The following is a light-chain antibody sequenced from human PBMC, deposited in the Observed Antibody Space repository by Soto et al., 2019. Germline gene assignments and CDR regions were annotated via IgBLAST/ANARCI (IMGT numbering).Light chain of an antibody. Sequence: QSVLTQPRSVSGSPGQSVTISCSGTSTDVGIYVSWYQQHAGKAPKLIIYDVTERPSGVPDRFSGSKSGNAASLTVSGLQPEDEADYYCCAHFGPTIYVFGSGTKVTVL. CDR2: DVT. J-gene: IGLJ1*01. CDR1: STDVGIY. V-gene: IGLV2-11*01. CDR3: CAHFGPTIYV.